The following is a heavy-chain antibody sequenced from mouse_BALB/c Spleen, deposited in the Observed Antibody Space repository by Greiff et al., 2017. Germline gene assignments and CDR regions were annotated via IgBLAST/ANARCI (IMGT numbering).Heavy chain of an antibody. J-gene: IGHJ4*01. Sequence: EVQRVESGTVLARPGASVKMSCKASGYSFTSYWMHWVKQRPGQGLEWIGAIYPGNSDTSYNQKFKGKAKLTAVTSASTSYMELSSLTNEDSAVYYCKAWGNYYAMDYWGQGTSVTVSS. D-gene: IGHD2-1*01. CDR3: KAWGNYYAMDY. CDR2: IYPGNSDT. V-gene: IGHV1-5*01. CDR1: GYSFTSYW.